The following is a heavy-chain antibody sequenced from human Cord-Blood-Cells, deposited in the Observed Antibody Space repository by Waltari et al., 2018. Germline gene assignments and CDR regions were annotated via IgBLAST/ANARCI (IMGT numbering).Heavy chain of an antibody. CDR2: IYPGDSDT. CDR1: GYSFTSYW. CDR3: ARLHPQWFRELYFDY. D-gene: IGHD3-10*01. V-gene: IGHV5-51*01. Sequence: EVQLVQSGAEVKKPGESLKISCKGSGYSFTSYWIGWVRPMPGKGLEWMGIIYPGDSDTRYSPSFQGQVTISADKSISTAYLQWSSLKASDTAMYYCARLHPQWFRELYFDYWGQGTLVTVSS. J-gene: IGHJ4*02.